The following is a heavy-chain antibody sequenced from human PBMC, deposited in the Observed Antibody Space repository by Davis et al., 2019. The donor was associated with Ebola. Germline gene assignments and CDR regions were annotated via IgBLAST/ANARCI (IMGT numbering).Heavy chain of an antibody. CDR1: GFTFSSYW. CDR2: IKQDGSEK. CDR3: ARGLRYIVVVPAAPAEYYFDY. Sequence: PGGSLRLSCAASGFTFSSYWMSWVRQAPGKGLEWVANIKQDGSEKYYVDSVKGRFTISRDNAKNSLYLQMNSLRAEDTAVYYCARGLRYIVVVPAAPAEYYFDYWGQGTLVTVSS. D-gene: IGHD2-2*01. J-gene: IGHJ4*02. V-gene: IGHV3-7*01.